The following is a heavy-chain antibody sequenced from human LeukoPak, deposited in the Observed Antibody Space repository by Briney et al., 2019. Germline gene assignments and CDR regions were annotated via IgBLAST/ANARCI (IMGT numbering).Heavy chain of an antibody. D-gene: IGHD6-13*01. Sequence: GGSLRLSCAASGFTFSLYGIHWVRQAPGKGLEWVALISYDGSHTYYSDSARGRFTISRDNSKRTLNLQMNSLSPEDTAVYYCARDLGSSWSPYFDYWGQGTLVTVSS. CDR3: ARDLGSSWSPYFDY. CDR1: GFTFSLYG. J-gene: IGHJ4*02. CDR2: ISYDGSHT. V-gene: IGHV3-30*03.